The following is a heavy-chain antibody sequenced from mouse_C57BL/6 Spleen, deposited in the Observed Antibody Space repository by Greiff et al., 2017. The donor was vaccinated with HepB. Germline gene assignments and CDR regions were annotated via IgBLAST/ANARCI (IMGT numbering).Heavy chain of an antibody. D-gene: IGHD1-1*01. V-gene: IGHV1-55*01. CDR3: ARPLITTGVAPGFAY. Sequence: QVQLQQPGAELVKPGASVKMSCKASGYTFTSYWITWVKQRPGQGLEWIGDIYPGSGSTNYNEKFKSKATLTVDTSSSTAYMQLSSLASEDSAVYYCARPLITTGVAPGFAYWGQGTLVTVAA. CDR2: IYPGSGST. J-gene: IGHJ3*01. CDR1: GYTFTSYW.